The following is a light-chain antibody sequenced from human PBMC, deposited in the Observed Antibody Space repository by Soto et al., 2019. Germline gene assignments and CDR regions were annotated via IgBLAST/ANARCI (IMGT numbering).Light chain of an antibody. CDR1: STDVGGYNY. Sequence: QSALTQPRSVSGSPGQSVTISCTGTSTDVGGYNYVSWYQQHPGKVPKLMIYDVSKRPSGVPDRFSGSKSGNTASLTISGLQAADEADYFCSSFTSSMTNVFGSGTKVTVL. J-gene: IGLJ1*01. V-gene: IGLV2-11*01. CDR3: SSFTSSMTNV. CDR2: DVS.